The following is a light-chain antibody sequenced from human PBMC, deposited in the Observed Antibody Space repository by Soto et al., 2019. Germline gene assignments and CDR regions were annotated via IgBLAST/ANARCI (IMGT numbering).Light chain of an antibody. Sequence: QSVLTQPASVSGSPGQSITISCTGTSSDVGGYNYVSWYQQHPGKAHKLMIYDVSNRPSGVSNRFSGSKSGNTASLTISGLHAEDEADYYCSSYTSSSTLVFGGGTKVTVL. CDR1: SSDVGGYNY. CDR2: DVS. J-gene: IGLJ2*01. CDR3: SSYTSSSTLV. V-gene: IGLV2-14*01.